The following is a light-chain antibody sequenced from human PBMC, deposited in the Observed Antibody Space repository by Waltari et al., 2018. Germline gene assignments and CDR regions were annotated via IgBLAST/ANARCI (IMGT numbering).Light chain of an antibody. J-gene: IGKJ2*01. CDR1: QSVSST. V-gene: IGKV3-15*01. CDR3: QQYSNWYT. Sequence: EILMTQSPATLSVSPGERATLSCRASQSVSSTLARYQQKPGQAPRLLIYDASTRATGIPARFSGSGSGTEFTLTISSLQSEDFAVYYCQQYSNWYTFGQGTKLEIK. CDR2: DAS.